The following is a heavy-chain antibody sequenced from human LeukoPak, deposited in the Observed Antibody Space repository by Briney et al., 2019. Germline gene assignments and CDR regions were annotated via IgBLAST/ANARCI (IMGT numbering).Heavy chain of an antibody. D-gene: IGHD4-4*01. V-gene: IGHV1-46*01. Sequence: ASVKVSCKASGYTFTSYYMHWVRQAPGQGLEWMGIINPSGGSTSYAQKFQGRVTMTRDTSISTAYMELSRLRSDDTAVYYCARRSSHDYSNYVYWGQGTLVTVSS. CDR1: GYTFTSYY. CDR3: ARRSSHDYSNYVY. J-gene: IGHJ4*02. CDR2: INPSGGST.